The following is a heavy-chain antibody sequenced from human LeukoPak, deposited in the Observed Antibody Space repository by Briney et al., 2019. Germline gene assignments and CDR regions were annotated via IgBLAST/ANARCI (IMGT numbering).Heavy chain of an antibody. CDR1: GFTFNSYG. CDR3: ARDATAPFDY. Sequence: GGSLRLSCAASGFTFNSYGMSWVRQAPGKGLEWVSAISGSGGSTDYADSVKGRFTISRDNSKNTLYLQMNSLRAEDTAVYYCARDATAPFDYWGQGTLVTVSS. J-gene: IGHJ4*02. V-gene: IGHV3-23*01. CDR2: ISGSGGST.